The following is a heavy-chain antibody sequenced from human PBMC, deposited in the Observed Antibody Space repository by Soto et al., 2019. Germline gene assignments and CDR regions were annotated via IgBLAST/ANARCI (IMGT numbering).Heavy chain of an antibody. D-gene: IGHD2-8*01. CDR2: IHYSGTT. J-gene: IGHJ4*02. V-gene: IGHV4-59*01. Sequence: SETLSLTCTVSGTSISSYYWSWIRQPPGKGLEWIANIHYSGTTNYNPSLASRVTLSVDTSKNQFSLKMTSVTAADRAMYFCARYNSYAIDYWGRGTLATVSS. CDR3: ARYNSYAIDY. CDR1: GTSISSYY.